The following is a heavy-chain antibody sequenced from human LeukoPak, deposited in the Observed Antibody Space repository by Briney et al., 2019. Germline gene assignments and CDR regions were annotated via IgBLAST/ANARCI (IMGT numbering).Heavy chain of an antibody. CDR2: IISSSSYI. Sequence: GRSLRLAWAPAAFTFSSYSMNWVRQAPGKGLEWVSSIISSSSYIFYADSVKGRSTICRGNAKNSPYRQIDRLRAEEPAVYDCAKFIAAPFYFDYWGQGTLVTVSS. CDR3: AKFIAAPFYFDY. J-gene: IGHJ4*02. CDR1: AFTFSSYS. V-gene: IGHV3-21*04. D-gene: IGHD6-13*01.